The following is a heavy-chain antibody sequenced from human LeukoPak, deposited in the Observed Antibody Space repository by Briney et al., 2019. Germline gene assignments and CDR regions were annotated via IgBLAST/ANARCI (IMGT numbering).Heavy chain of an antibody. Sequence: GGSLRLSCAASGFTFSSYDMHWVRQATGKGLEWVSAIGTAGDPYYPGSVKGRFTISRESAKNSLYLQMNSLRAGDTAVYYCARGNPGPYGSGSYYNALGSYYFDYWGQGTLVTVSS. D-gene: IGHD3-10*01. J-gene: IGHJ4*02. CDR3: ARGNPGPYGSGSYYNALGSYYFDY. V-gene: IGHV3-13*05. CDR1: GFTFSSYD. CDR2: IGTAGDP.